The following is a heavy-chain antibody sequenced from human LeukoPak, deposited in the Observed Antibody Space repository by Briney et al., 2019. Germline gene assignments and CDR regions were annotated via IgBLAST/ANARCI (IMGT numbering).Heavy chain of an antibody. CDR3: ARDPLRERRIDAFDI. D-gene: IGHD1-26*01. CDR1: GFTFSSYA. V-gene: IGHV3-30-3*01. J-gene: IGHJ3*02. CDR2: ISYDGSNK. Sequence: PGRSLRLPCAASGFTFSSYAMHWVRQAPGKGLEWVAVISYDGSNKYYADSVKGRFTISRDNSKNTLYLQMNSLRAEDTAVYYCARDPLRERRIDAFDIWGQGTMVTVSS.